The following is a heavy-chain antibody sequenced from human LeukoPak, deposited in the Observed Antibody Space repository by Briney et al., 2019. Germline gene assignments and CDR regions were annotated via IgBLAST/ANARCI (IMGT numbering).Heavy chain of an antibody. CDR1: GFTFSSYW. CDR2: IASDGNST. D-gene: IGHD4-23*01. J-gene: IGHJ4*02. CDR3: GRGRAHGNDY. Sequence: TGGSLRLSCAASGFTFSSYWMNWVRQAPGKGLVWVSRIASDGNSTTYADSVKGRFSISRDNAKNTLYLQMNSLGVEDTAVYYCGRGRAHGNDYWGQGTLVTVSS. V-gene: IGHV3-74*01.